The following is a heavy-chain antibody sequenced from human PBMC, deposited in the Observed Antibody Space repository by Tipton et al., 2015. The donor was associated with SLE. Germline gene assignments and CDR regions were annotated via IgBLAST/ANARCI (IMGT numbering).Heavy chain of an antibody. CDR2: IYYSGST. J-gene: IGHJ3*02. V-gene: IGHV4-61*01. CDR3: ASAAWDYDSSGSGAFDI. D-gene: IGHD3-22*01. CDR1: GGSISSSSHY. Sequence: TLSLTCTVSGGSISSSSHYWSWIRQPPGKGLEWIGYIYYSGSTNYNPSLKSRVTISVDTSKNQFSLKLSSVTAADTAVYYCASAAWDYDSSGSGAFDIWGQGTMVTVSS.